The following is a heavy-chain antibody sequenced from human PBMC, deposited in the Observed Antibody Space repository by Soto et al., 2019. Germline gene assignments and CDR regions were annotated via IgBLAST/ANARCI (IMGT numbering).Heavy chain of an antibody. J-gene: IGHJ4*02. Sequence: PGGSLRLSCAASGFTFDNYAMHWVRQAPGKGLEWVSGITWNSGNIGYADSVKGRFTISRDNAKNSLYLQMNSLKSEDTALYYCAITAMINRDSSTSFDYWGRGTQVTVSS. CDR1: GFTFDNYA. CDR3: AITAMINRDSSTSFDY. V-gene: IGHV3-9*01. CDR2: ITWNSGNI. D-gene: IGHD5-18*01.